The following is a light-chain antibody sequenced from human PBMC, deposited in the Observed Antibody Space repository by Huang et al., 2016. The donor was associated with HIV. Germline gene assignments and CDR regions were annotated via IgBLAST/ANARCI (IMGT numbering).Light chain of an antibody. J-gene: IGKJ5*01. V-gene: IGKV3-11*01. Sequence: ETVLTQSAATLSLSPGERATLSCRASQSVGSHLAWYQQKPGQAPRLLMYDVSNRATGVPVRFSGSGSGTDFTLTISSLEPEDFAVYYCQQGGNWPITFGQGTRLEIK. CDR3: QQGGNWPIT. CDR2: DVS. CDR1: QSVGSH.